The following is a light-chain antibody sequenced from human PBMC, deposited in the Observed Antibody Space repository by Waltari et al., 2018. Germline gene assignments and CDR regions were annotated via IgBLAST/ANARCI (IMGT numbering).Light chain of an antibody. CDR2: EDN. CDR1: SGNIATSY. J-gene: IGLJ2*01. CDR3: QSFDSSHVV. V-gene: IGLV6-57*01. Sequence: FMLTQPLSVSESPGNTVTISCTSRSGNIATSYVQWYQQRPSSTPTTVSYEDNQRPTGGPVRFSASIDSSSNSASLIISGLKAEDDADYYCQSFDSSHVVFGGGTKLTVL.